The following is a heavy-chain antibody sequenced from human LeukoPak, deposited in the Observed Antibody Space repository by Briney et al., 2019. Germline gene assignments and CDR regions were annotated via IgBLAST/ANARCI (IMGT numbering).Heavy chain of an antibody. CDR3: ARAPNGYTYGFSLDY. J-gene: IGHJ4*02. CDR1: GGAISSDY. D-gene: IGHD5-18*01. CDR2: IHHTGST. V-gene: IGHV4-59*01. Sequence: SETLSLTCSVSGGAISSDYWSWLRQPPGKGLEWIGFIHHTGSTNYNPSLRGRVTISVDTSKTQFSLTLTSATAADTAVYYCARAPNGYTYGFSLDYWGQGTLVIVSS.